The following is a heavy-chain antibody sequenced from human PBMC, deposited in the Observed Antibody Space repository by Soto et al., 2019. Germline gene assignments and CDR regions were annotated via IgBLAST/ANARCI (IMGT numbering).Heavy chain of an antibody. CDR1: GGSISSYY. V-gene: IGHV4-59*08. Sequence: PSETLSLTCTVSGGSISSYYWSWIRQPPGKGLEWIGYIYYSGSTNYNPSLKSRVTISVDTSKNQFSLKLSSVTAADTAVYYCARHTYAGVAPDYMELSGIVATSDWFDPWGQGTLVTVSS. J-gene: IGHJ5*02. CDR2: IYYSGST. CDR3: ARHTYAGVAPDYMELSGIVATSDWFDP. D-gene: IGHD5-12*01.